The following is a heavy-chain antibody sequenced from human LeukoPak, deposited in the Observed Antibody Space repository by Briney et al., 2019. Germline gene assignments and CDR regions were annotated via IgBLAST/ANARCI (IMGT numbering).Heavy chain of an antibody. V-gene: IGHV3-73*01. J-gene: IGHJ6*03. D-gene: IGHD6-19*01. CDR1: GFTSSGSP. CDR2: IRRKANGYAT. CDR3: TSWGGIAVGYYMDV. Sequence: GGSLRLSCAASGFTSSGSPMHWVRHASGKGLECVGRIRRKANGYATAYAASGRGRSTIFRDDPKTTSYLQMTTLKTEDPAVYYCTSWGGIAVGYYMDVWGKGTTVTVSS.